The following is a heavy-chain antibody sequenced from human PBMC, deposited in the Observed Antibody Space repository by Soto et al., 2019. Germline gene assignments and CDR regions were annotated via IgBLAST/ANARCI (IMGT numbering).Heavy chain of an antibody. CDR1: GGSISSGGDY. CDR2: ISYNGNT. CDR3: ARHSSSWYMYFDY. Sequence: QVQLQESGPGLVKPSQTLSLSCTVSGGSISSGGDYWSWIRQHPGKGLEWIGYISYNGNTYYNPSLKSRVTISVDTSKNQFSLKLSSVTAADTAVYHCARHSSSWYMYFDYWGQGTLVTVSS. D-gene: IGHD6-13*01. V-gene: IGHV4-31*03. J-gene: IGHJ4*02.